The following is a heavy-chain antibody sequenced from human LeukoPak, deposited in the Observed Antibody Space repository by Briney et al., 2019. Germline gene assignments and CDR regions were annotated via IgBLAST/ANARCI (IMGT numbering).Heavy chain of an antibody. V-gene: IGHV4-31*03. D-gene: IGHD3-10*01. CDR2: IYYSGST. CDR3: ARASPPKTYYYGSGSPFDY. J-gene: IGHJ4*02. CDR1: GGSISSGGYY. Sequence: SETLSLTCTVSGGSISSGGYYWSWIRQHPGKGLEWIGYIYYSGSTYYNPSLKGRVTISVDTSKNQFSLKLSSVTAADTAVYYCARASPPKTYYYGSGSPFDYWGQGTLVTVSS.